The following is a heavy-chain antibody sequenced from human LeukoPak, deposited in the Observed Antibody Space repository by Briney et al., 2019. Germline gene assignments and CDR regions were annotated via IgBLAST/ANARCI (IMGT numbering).Heavy chain of an antibody. V-gene: IGHV4-34*01. CDR1: GGSFSGYY. J-gene: IGHJ4*02. CDR3: ARGPGGPPFWDY. CDR2: INHSGST. Sequence: SETLSLTCAVYGGSFSGYYWSWIRQPPGKGLEWIGEINHSGSTNYNPSLKSRVTISVDTSKNQFSLKLSSVTAADTAVYYCARGPGGPPFWDYWGQGTLVTVSS. D-gene: IGHD3-3*01.